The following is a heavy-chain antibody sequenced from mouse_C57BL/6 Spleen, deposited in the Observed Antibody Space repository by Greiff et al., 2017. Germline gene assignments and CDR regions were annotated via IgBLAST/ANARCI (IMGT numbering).Heavy chain of an antibody. J-gene: IGHJ4*01. Sequence: EVQGVESGGGLVQPGGSMKLSCVASGFTFSNYWMTWVRRSPEKGLEWVAQIRLMSDNYATPYAESVRWRFTISSDESNSSVYLPEKNIRAEDTGINYYTGGYDGYHAYAMDYWGQGTSVTVSS. CDR2: IRLMSDNYAT. D-gene: IGHD2-3*01. CDR1: GFTFSNYW. CDR3: TGGYDGYHAYAMDY. V-gene: IGHV6-3*01.